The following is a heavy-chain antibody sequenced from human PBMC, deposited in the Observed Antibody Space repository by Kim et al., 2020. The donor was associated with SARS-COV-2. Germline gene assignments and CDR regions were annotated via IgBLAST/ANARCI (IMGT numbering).Heavy chain of an antibody. V-gene: IGHV3-30*03. D-gene: IGHD6-19*01. J-gene: IGHJ4*02. Sequence: GGSLRLSCAASGFTFSSFVMHWVRQAPGKGLEWVAIISYDGSNKYYADSVKGRFTISRDNSKNTLYLQMNSLRAEDTAVYFCSGDRSCWYKADYWGQGTPVTVSS. CDR1: GFTFSSFV. CDR2: ISYDGSNK. CDR3: SGDRSCWYKADY.